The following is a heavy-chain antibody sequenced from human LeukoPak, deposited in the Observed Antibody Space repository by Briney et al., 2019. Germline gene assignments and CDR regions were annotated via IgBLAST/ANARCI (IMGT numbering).Heavy chain of an antibody. J-gene: IGHJ4*02. CDR3: ARDRLNRAYCGNDCYSAAFDY. D-gene: IGHD2-21*02. V-gene: IGHV3-30*03. Sequence: GGSLRLSCATSGFIFNNYDPHWVRQAPGKGLEWLATISRDGKRQFYTDSVKGRFTTSRDDSRNTLYLQMNSLRPEDTAVYYCARDRLNRAYCGNDCYSAAFDYWGQGTLVTVSS. CDR2: ISRDGKRQ. CDR1: GFIFNNYD.